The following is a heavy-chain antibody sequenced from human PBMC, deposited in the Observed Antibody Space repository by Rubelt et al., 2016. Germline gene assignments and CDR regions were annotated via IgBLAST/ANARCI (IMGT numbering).Heavy chain of an antibody. CDR3: ARENYGFVRSLDY. Sequence: LEWVTVISYDGSNEYYADSVRGRFTISRDTSKNTLYLQMTRLRAEDTAVYYCARENYGFVRSLDYWGQGTLVTVSS. CDR2: ISYDGSNE. D-gene: IGHD1-7*01. J-gene: IGHJ4*02. V-gene: IGHV3-30*04.